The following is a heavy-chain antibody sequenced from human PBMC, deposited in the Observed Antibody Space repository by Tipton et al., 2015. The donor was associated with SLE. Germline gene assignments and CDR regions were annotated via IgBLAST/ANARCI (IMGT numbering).Heavy chain of an antibody. CDR3: ARDYRGLGATTWFDP. CDR2: IDTSGST. V-gene: IGHV4-4*07. Sequence: TLSLTCTVSGGSISSYYWSWIRQPAGKGLEWIGRIDTSGSTNYTPSLKSRVTMSVDTYKNQFSLKLSSVTAADTAVYYCARDYRGLGATTWFDPWGQGTLVTVSS. J-gene: IGHJ5*02. D-gene: IGHD1-26*01. CDR1: GGSISSYY.